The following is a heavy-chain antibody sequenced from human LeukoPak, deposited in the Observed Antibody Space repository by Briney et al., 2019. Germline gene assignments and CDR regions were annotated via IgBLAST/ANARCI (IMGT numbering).Heavy chain of an antibody. V-gene: IGHV3-7*01. CDR1: GFTFSSYW. CDR3: ASWDWQLVRFDY. CDR2: IKQDGSEK. J-gene: IGHJ4*02. D-gene: IGHD6-13*01. Sequence: PGGSLRLSCAASGFTFSSYWMSWVRQAPGKGLEWVANIKQDGSEKYYVDSVKGRFTISRDNSKNTLYLQMNSLRAEDTAVYYCASWDWQLVRFDYWGQGTLVTVSS.